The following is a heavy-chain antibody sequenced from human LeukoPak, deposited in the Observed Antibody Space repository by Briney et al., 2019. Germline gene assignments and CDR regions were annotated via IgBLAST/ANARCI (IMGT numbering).Heavy chain of an antibody. Sequence: PSETLSLTCTVSGGSISSYYWSWIRQTAGKGLEWIRRIYTSGSTNYNPSLKSRVTISGDTSKNQFSLRLGSVTAADTAVYYCARASYSYDINGWVPFDYWGQGTLVTVSS. D-gene: IGHD3-22*01. CDR3: ARASYSYDINGWVPFDY. V-gene: IGHV4-4*07. CDR2: IYTSGST. CDR1: GGSISSYY. J-gene: IGHJ4*02.